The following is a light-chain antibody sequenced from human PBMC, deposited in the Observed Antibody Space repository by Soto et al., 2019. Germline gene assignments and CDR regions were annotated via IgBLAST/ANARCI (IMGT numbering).Light chain of an antibody. CDR3: MQGTLART. V-gene: IGKV2-30*01. J-gene: IGKJ1*01. Sequence: EVVMTQSPASLSASPGERVTLSCRASQNIRSSLAWYQQRPGQSPRRLIYRVSNRDSGVPDRFSGSGSGTEFTLKISRVEAEDVGVYYCMQGTLARTFGQGTKVDIK. CDR1: QNIRSS. CDR2: RVS.